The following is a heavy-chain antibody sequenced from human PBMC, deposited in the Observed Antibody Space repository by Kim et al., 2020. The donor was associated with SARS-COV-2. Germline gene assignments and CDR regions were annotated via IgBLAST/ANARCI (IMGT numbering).Heavy chain of an antibody. Sequence: GGSLRLSCAASGFTFISSWMHWVRQAPGKGLVWLSHISNDGYTTAYADSVKGRFTVSRDNAKNTLYLQMNSLRAEDTAVYFCARSPSGPEGYWGQGTLVTVSS. V-gene: IGHV3-74*01. CDR1: GFTFISSW. CDR2: ISNDGYTT. CDR3: ARSPSGPEGY. J-gene: IGHJ4*02.